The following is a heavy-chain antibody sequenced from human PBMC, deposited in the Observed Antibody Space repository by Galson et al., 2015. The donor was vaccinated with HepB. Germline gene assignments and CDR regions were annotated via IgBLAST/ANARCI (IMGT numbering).Heavy chain of an antibody. J-gene: IGHJ4*02. CDR2: IKHDGSEK. V-gene: IGHV3-7*01. Sequence: SLRLSCAASGFSLSSYWMNWVRQAPGKGLEWLAIIKHDGSEKYYVGSVRGRFTIARDNAKNSLYLQMDSLRAEDTAVYFCVRGPGWPPDYWGQGTLVTVSS. CDR1: GFSLSSYW. D-gene: IGHD6-19*01. CDR3: VRGPGWPPDY.